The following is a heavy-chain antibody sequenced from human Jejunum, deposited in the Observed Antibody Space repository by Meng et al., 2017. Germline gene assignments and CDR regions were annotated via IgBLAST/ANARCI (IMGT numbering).Heavy chain of an antibody. Sequence: GESLKISCAASGFTFSSHTLSWVRQAPGKGLKWVSSITVSTSNTYYTDSVKGRFTISRDNSKNTLYLQMDSLRAEDTAVYYCAKLTTNWGQGTLVTVSS. V-gene: IGHV3-23*01. D-gene: IGHD1-14*01. CDR3: AKLTTN. CDR1: GFTFSSHT. CDR2: ITVSTSNT. J-gene: IGHJ4*02.